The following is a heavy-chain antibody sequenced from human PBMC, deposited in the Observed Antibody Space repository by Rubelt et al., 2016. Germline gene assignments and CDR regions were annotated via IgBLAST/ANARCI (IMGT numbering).Heavy chain of an antibody. CDR3: VKGPSSWYPFFGS. D-gene: IGHD6-13*01. CDR1: GFTVSNSY. V-gene: IGHV3-66*01. J-gene: IGHJ4*02. CDR2: IYSDGSP. Sequence: EVQLVESGGSLVQPGGSLRLSCAASGFTVSNSYMNWVRQAPGKGLEWVSLIYSDGSPYYADSVKGRFTISRDNAKDSLPLQMNSLEPEDTALYYGVKGPSSWYPFFGSWGQGTLVTVSS.